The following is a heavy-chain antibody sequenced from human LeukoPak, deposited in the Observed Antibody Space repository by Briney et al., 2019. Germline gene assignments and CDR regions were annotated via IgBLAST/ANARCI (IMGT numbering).Heavy chain of an antibody. J-gene: IGHJ3*02. CDR3: ARTQYDFWKAFDI. D-gene: IGHD3-3*01. CDR2: IIPIFGTT. V-gene: IGHV1-69*06. Sequence: SVKVSCKASGGTFSSYAISWVRQAPGQGLEWMGGIIPIFGTTNYAQKFQGRVTITADKSTSTAYMELSSLRSEDTAVYYCARTQYDFWKAFDIWGQGTMVTVSS. CDR1: GGTFSSYA.